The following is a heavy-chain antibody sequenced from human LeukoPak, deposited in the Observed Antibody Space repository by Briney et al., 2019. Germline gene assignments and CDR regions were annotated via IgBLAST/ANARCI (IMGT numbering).Heavy chain of an antibody. V-gene: IGHV3-11*06. Sequence: PGGSLRPSCAASGFTFSDYYMSWIRQAPGKGLDWVSYISSSSSYTNYADSVKGRFTISRDNAKNSLYLQMNSLRAEDTAVYYCARDRRSVYYDILTAKDAFDIWGQGTMVTVSS. CDR1: GFTFSDYY. J-gene: IGHJ3*02. CDR2: ISSSSSYT. D-gene: IGHD3-9*01. CDR3: ARDRRSVYYDILTAKDAFDI.